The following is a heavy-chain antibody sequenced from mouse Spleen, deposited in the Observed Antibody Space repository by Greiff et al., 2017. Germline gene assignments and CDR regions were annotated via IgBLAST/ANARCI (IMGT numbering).Heavy chain of an antibody. J-gene: IGHJ2*01. CDR1: GYTFTSYW. CDR2: IYPGSGST. D-gene: IGHD2-4*01. Sequence: VQLQQSGAELVKPGASVKMSCKASGYTFTSYWITWVKQRPGQGLEWIGDIYPGSGSTNYNEKFKSKATLTVDTSSSTAYMQLSSLTSEDSAVYYCARGGYFDYDLDYWGQGTTLTVSS. CDR3: ARGGYFDYDLDY. V-gene: IGHV1-55*01.